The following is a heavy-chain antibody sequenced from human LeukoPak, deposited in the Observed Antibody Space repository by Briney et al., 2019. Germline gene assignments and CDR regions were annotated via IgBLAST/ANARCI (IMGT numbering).Heavy chain of an antibody. D-gene: IGHD3-22*01. CDR2: IYYSGST. J-gene: IGHJ2*01. CDR1: GFTFSDCY. V-gene: IGHV4-38-2*02. CDR3: ARDPLYDSSGLDFDL. Sequence: GSLTLSCAASGFTFSDCYMSWIRQPPGKELEWIGSIYYSGSTYYNPSLKSRVTISVDTSKNQFSLKLSSVTAADTAVYYCARDPLYDSSGLDFDLWGRGTLVTVSS.